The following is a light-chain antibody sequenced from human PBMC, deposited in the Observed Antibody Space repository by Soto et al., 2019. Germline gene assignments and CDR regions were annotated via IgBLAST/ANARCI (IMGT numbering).Light chain of an antibody. CDR2: TAS. V-gene: IGKV1-5*03. Sequence: DIQMTQSPSTLSASVGDRVTITCRASQSISSWLAWYQQKPGKAPKLLIYTASNLKSGVPSRFSGSGSGTEFSLTICSPQPDDCATYYCQEYNSDSGLTLGGGTKVEIK. J-gene: IGKJ4*01. CDR1: QSISSW. CDR3: QEYNSDSGLT.